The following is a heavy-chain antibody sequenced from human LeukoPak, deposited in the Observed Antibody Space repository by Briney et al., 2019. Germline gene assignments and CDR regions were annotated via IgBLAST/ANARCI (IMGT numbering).Heavy chain of an antibody. CDR3: TRGDDYYDSSGYYPHGAFDI. CDR1: GGSTSSYY. V-gene: IGHV4-59*01. D-gene: IGHD3-22*01. CDR2: NHYSANT. Sequence: PAEPLSFTCAVSGGSTSSYYWSWLRQPPGKGLEWVSNNHYSANTNYNPSLKSRVTISVETSKKQFSLKLSSVTAADTAVYYCTRGDDYYDSSGYYPHGAFDIWGQGTMVTVSS. J-gene: IGHJ3*02.